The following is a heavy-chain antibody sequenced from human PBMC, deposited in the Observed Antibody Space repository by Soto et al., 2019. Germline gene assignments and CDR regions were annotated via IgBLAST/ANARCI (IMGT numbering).Heavy chain of an antibody. V-gene: IGHV5-51*01. CDR2: IYPGDSDT. D-gene: IGHD1-26*01. CDR1: GYSFNIYW. CDR3: ARLRTTAAFDI. Sequence: VESPKISCEGSGYSFNIYWIGWVRQMPGKGLEWMGIIYPGDSDTRYSPSFQGQVTISADKSISTAYLQWSSLKASDTAMYYCARLRTTAAFDIWGQGTMVTVSS. J-gene: IGHJ3*02.